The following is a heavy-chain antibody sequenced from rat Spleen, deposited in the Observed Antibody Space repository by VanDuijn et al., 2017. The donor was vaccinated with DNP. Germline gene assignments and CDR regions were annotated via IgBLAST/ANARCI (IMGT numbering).Heavy chain of an antibody. CDR3: ARRYYGYFDY. CDR2: IKAKSNNYAT. V-gene: IGHV6-6*01. Sequence: EVQVLESGGGLVQPGNSLKLSCATSGFTFSTAWMYWYRQFPEKRLEWVARIKAKSNNYATDYAESVKGRFTISRDDSKSSIYLQMNSLRSEDMATYYCARRYYGYFDYWGHGVMVTVSS. CDR1: GFTFSTAW. D-gene: IGHD1-6*01. J-gene: IGHJ2*01.